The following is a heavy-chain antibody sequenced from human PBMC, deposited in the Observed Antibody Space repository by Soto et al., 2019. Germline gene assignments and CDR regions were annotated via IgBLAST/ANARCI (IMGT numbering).Heavy chain of an antibody. CDR3: ARHGEYCSGGSCYYFDY. CDR1: GGSISSSSYY. CDR2: IYYSGST. V-gene: IGHV4-39*01. Sequence: SETLSLTCTVSGGSISSSSYYWGWIRQPPGKGLEWIGSIYYSGSTYYNPSLKSRVTISVDTSKNQFSLKLSCVTAADTAVYYCARHGEYCSGGSCYYFDYWGQGTLVTVSS. J-gene: IGHJ4*02. D-gene: IGHD2-15*01.